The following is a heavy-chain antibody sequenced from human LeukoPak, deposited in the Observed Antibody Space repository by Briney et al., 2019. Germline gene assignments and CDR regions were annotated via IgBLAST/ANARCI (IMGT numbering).Heavy chain of an antibody. Sequence: KPSETLSLTCTVSGGSISHYYWSWIRQPPGKGPEWIGYIYYTGTTNYSPSLKSRVTISVDTSKNQFSLKLNSVTAADTAVYYCAREDPQTKVPEGMDVWGQGTTVTVSS. CDR2: IYYTGTT. J-gene: IGHJ6*02. D-gene: IGHD4/OR15-4a*01. CDR3: AREDPQTKVPEGMDV. CDR1: GGSISHYY. V-gene: IGHV4-59*01.